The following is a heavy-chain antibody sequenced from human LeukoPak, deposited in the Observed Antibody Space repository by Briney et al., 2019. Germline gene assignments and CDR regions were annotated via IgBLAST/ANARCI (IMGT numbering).Heavy chain of an antibody. Sequence: SGPTLVKPTQTLTLTCTFSGFSLSTSGVGVGWIRQPPGKALEWLALIYWGDDKRYSPSLKSRLTITKDTSKNQVVLTMTNMDPVDTATYYCALTELSIAAAGTPNFDYWGQGTLVTVSS. J-gene: IGHJ4*02. CDR2: IYWGDDK. CDR3: ALTELSIAAAGTPNFDY. D-gene: IGHD6-13*01. CDR1: GFSLSTSGVG. V-gene: IGHV2-5*02.